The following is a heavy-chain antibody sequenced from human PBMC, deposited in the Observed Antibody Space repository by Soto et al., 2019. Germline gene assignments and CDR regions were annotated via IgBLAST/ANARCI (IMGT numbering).Heavy chain of an antibody. CDR1: GGFVSSSSYS. CDR2: IYSSENT. CDR3: VRHAQWIIRAY. D-gene: IGHD5-12*01. Sequence: PSETLSLTCSVSGGFVSSSSYSWGWIRQSPGKGLEWIGTIYSSENTYYNPSLLSRVTLSVDTSKNEFSLRLSSVTAADTAVYYCVRHAQWIIRAYWGQGSLVTVSS. J-gene: IGHJ4*02. V-gene: IGHV4-39*01.